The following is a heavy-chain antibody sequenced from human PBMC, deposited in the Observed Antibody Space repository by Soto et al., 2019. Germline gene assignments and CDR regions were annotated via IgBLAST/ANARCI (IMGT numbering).Heavy chain of an antibody. V-gene: IGHV1-18*01. J-gene: IGHJ3*02. CDR1: GYTFTSYG. CDR2: ISAYNGNT. Sequence: ASVKVSCKASGYTFTSYGISWVRQAPGQGLEWMGWISAYNGNTNYAQELQGRDTMTTDTSTSTAYMELRSLRSDDTAVYYCARFELRSSSNAFDIWGQGTMVTVSS. D-gene: IGHD6-6*01. CDR3: ARFELRSSSNAFDI.